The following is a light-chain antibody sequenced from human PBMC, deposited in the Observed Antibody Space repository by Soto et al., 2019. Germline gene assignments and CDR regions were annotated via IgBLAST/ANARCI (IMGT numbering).Light chain of an antibody. V-gene: IGKV3-11*01. J-gene: IGKJ1*01. Sequence: EIVLTQSPATLSLSPGERATLSCRARQSVSSDLAWYQQRPGRAPMLLIYDASNWATGIPARFSGGGSGTDFTLTISSLEPEDFAVYYCQQRSNCPWTFGQGTKVEIK. CDR2: DAS. CDR1: QSVSSD. CDR3: QQRSNCPWT.